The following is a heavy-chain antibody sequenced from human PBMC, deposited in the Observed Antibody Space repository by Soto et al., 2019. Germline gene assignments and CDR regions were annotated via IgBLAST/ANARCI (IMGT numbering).Heavy chain of an antibody. Sequence: ASVKVSCKASGNTLTSNYMHWVRQAPGQGLEWMGWINAGNGNTKFSQSFQGRVTITRDTSASTAYMELSSLRSEDTAVYYCARVPGVDAFDIWGQGTMVTVSS. D-gene: IGHD3-10*01. J-gene: IGHJ3*02. CDR2: INAGNGNT. CDR3: ARVPGVDAFDI. CDR1: GNTLTSNY. V-gene: IGHV1-3*01.